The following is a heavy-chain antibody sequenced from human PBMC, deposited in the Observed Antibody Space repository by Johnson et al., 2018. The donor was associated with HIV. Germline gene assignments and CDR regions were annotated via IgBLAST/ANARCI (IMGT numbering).Heavy chain of an antibody. D-gene: IGHD6-6*01. Sequence: QLVESGGGLVQPGGSLRLSCEVSGFTISTFWMHWVRQVPGKGLMWVSRISGDGSSSSYAASGKGRFTISRDNAKNTLYLQLNSLRVEDTAIYYCARAQLLADDAFNNWGQGTMVTVSS. V-gene: IGHV3-74*02. CDR3: ARAQLLADDAFNN. J-gene: IGHJ3*02. CDR1: GFTISTFW. CDR2: ISGDGSSS.